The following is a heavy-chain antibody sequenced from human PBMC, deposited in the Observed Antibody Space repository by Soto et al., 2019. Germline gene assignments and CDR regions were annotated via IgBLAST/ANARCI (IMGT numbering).Heavy chain of an antibody. CDR3: ARMGIAVAANPYYFDY. D-gene: IGHD6-19*01. J-gene: IGHJ4*02. CDR2: IDWDDDK. Sequence: SGPTLVNPTQTLTLTCTFSGFSLSTSGMRVSWIGQPPGKALEWLARIDWDDDKFYSTSLKTRLTISKDTSKNQVVLTMTNMDPVDTATYYCARMGIAVAANPYYFDYWGQGTLVTVSS. CDR1: GFSLSTSGMR. V-gene: IGHV2-70*04.